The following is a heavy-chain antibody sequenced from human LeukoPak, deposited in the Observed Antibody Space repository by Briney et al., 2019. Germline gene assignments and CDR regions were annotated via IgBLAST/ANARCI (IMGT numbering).Heavy chain of an antibody. CDR2: VYTSGST. CDR1: GGSISGYY. Sequence: SETLSLTCTVSGGSISGYYWSWIRQPAEKGLEWIGRVYTSGSTNYNPSLKSRVTMSIDTSKKQFSLKLRSVTAADTAVYYCARGGYGDPFDYWGQGTLVTVSS. V-gene: IGHV4-4*07. D-gene: IGHD4-17*01. CDR3: ARGGYGDPFDY. J-gene: IGHJ4*02.